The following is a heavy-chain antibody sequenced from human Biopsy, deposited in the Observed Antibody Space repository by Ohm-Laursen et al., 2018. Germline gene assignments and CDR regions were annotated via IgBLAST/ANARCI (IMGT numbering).Heavy chain of an antibody. Sequence: GTLSLTCTLSGASVRSHFLTWIRQPPGKGLQWIGSISNSGTTRSSPSLKSRVNISLHTSKNQLSLKLTSVTAADTAVYYCARERGPHAGSFDRWGQGTLVTVSS. CDR3: ARERGPHAGSFDR. J-gene: IGHJ5*02. D-gene: IGHD1-14*01. CDR2: ISNSGTT. V-gene: IGHV4-4*08. CDR1: GASVRSHF.